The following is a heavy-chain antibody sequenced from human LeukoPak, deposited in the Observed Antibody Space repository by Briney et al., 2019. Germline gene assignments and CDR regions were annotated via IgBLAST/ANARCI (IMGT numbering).Heavy chain of an antibody. V-gene: IGHV4-4*08. CDR1: GGSINGYF. CDR2: IYNSEKT. D-gene: IGHD3-22*01. J-gene: IGHJ4*02. CDR3: ARLVYDSRGYYFDY. Sequence: SETLSLTCTVSGGSINGYFWTWIRQPPGKELQWIGYIYNSEKTNYNPSLKSRVTISLDTSKNQFSLKLRSVTAADTAVYHCARLVYDSRGYYFDYWGQGTLVTVSS.